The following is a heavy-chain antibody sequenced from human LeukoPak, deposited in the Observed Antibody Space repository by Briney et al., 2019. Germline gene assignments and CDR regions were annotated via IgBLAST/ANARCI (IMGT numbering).Heavy chain of an antibody. Sequence: SETLSLTCTVSGGSISSGDYYWSWIRQPPGKGLEWIGYIYYSGSTYYNPSLKSRVTISVDTSKSQFSLKLSSVTAADTAVYYCARGGGDIMVRGVIWNYWGQGTLVTVSS. CDR1: GGSISSGDYY. CDR2: IYYSGST. CDR3: ARGGGDIMVRGVIWNY. D-gene: IGHD3-10*01. J-gene: IGHJ4*02. V-gene: IGHV4-30-4*01.